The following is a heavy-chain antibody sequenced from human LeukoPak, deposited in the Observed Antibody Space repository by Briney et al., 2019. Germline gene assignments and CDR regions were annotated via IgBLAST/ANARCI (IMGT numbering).Heavy chain of an antibody. D-gene: IGHD6-19*01. CDR3: ARAYSNAWYSYFHH. CDR1: GGSFSGYY. J-gene: IGHJ1*01. V-gene: IGHV4-34*01. Sequence: SETLSLTCAVYGGSFSGYYWSWIRQPPGKGLEWIGEINHSGSTNYNPSLKSRVTISLDTSKNQFSLNLSSVTAADTAVYYCARAYSNAWYSYFHHWGQGTLVTVSS. CDR2: INHSGST.